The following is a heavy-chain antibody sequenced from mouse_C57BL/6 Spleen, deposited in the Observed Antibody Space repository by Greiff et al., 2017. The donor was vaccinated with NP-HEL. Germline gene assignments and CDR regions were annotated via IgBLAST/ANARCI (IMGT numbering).Heavy chain of an antibody. CDR2: IYPGDGDT. Sequence: QVQLQQSGPELVKPGASVKISCKASGYAFSSSWMNWVKQRPGKGLEWIGRIYPGDGDTNYNGKFKGKATLTADKSSSTAYMQLSSLTSEDSAVYCCARSGYYGSSPYYFDYWGQGTTLTVSS. D-gene: IGHD1-1*01. CDR3: ARSGYYGSSPYYFDY. J-gene: IGHJ2*01. CDR1: GYAFSSSW. V-gene: IGHV1-82*01.